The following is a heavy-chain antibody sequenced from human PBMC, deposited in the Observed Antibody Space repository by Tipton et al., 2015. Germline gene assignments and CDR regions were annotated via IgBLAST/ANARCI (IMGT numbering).Heavy chain of an antibody. CDR2: LSYSGKT. D-gene: IGHD6-13*01. CDR1: GFTFSSYSMN. J-gene: IGHJ5*02. V-gene: IGHV4-39*01. CDR3: ARSLFPETAGLENWFDP. Sequence: LRLSCAASGFTFSSYSMNWVRQPPGKGLEWIGSLSYSGKTDYNPPLRSRVTISVDTSKNQFSLRLSSVTAADTAVYYCARSLFPETAGLENWFDPWGQGTLVTVSS.